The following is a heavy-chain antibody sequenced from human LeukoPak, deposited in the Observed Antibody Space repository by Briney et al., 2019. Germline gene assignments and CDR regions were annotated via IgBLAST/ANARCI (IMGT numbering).Heavy chain of an antibody. D-gene: IGHD3-3*01. CDR1: GFTFSSYA. Sequence: GGSLRLSCAASGFTFSSYAMSWVRQAPGKGLEWVSAIGGSGGSTYYADSVKGRFTISRDNSKNTLYLQMNSLRAEDTAVYYCAKDGRITIFGVVIDYWGQGTLVTVSS. CDR2: IGGSGGST. J-gene: IGHJ4*02. CDR3: AKDGRITIFGVVIDY. V-gene: IGHV3-23*01.